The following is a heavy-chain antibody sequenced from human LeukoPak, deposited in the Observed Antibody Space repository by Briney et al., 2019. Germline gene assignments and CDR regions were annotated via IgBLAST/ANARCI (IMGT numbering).Heavy chain of an antibody. D-gene: IGHD2-2*01. CDR2: IYYSGST. Sequence: SQTLSLTCTVSGGSIRSGGYYWSWIRQHPGKGLEWIGYIYYSGSTYYNPSLKSRVTISVDTSKNQFSLKLSSVTAADTAVYYCARERCSSTSCYYYYGMDVWGQGTTVTVSS. V-gene: IGHV4-31*03. CDR3: ARERCSSTSCYYYYGMDV. CDR1: GGSIRSGGYY. J-gene: IGHJ6*02.